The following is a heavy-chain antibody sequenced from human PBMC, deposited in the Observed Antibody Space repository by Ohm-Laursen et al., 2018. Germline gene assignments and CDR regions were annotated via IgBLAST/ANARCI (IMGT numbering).Heavy chain of an antibody. Sequence: TQTLTLTCTFSGFSLNGSPMCVSWIRQSPGKGLEWLARIDWDDDKWYSTSLMTRPTITKDTSKNQVVLTMTNMDPVDTGTYYCARVRDGYSYGEIDYWGQGTLVTVSS. V-gene: IGHV2-70*11. CDR2: IDWDDDK. J-gene: IGHJ4*02. CDR3: ARVRDGYSYGEIDY. CDR1: GFSLNGSPMC. D-gene: IGHD5-18*01.